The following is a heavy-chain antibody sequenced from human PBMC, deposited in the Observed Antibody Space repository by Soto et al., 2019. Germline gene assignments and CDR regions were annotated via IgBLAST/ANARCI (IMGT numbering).Heavy chain of an antibody. CDR3: AREGGYFDSSGSGVYHYHGVDV. CDR2: IHTTGST. V-gene: IGHV4-4*07. D-gene: IGHD3-22*01. CDR1: GGSISTYF. J-gene: IGHJ6*02. Sequence: PSETLSLTCTVSGGSISTYFWSWIRQPAGGGLEWIGRIHTTGSTNYNPSLKSRVIMSLDTSRNQFSLKLSSVTAADTAVYYCAREGGYFDSSGSGVYHYHGVDVWGQGTTVTVSS.